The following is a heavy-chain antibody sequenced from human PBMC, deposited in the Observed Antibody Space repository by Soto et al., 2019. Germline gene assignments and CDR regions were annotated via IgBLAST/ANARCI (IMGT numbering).Heavy chain of an antibody. CDR1: GGSINSGGYS. V-gene: IGHV4-30-2*01. D-gene: IGHD3-22*01. CDR3: ARAPVDYYDSSGYAFDI. J-gene: IGHJ3*02. Sequence: SETLSLTCAVSGGSINSGGYSWSWIRQPPGKGLEWIGYIYHSGSTYYNPSLKSRVTISVDRSKNQFSLKLSSVTAADTAVYYCARAPVDYYDSSGYAFDIWGQGTMVTVSS. CDR2: IYHSGST.